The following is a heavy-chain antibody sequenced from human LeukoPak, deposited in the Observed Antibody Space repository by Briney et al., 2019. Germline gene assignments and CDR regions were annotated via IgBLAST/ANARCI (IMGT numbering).Heavy chain of an antibody. D-gene: IGHD2-2*02. CDR1: GYTFTTYY. V-gene: IGHV1-18*04. J-gene: IGHJ4*02. CDR3: ARSGALLPTIPDY. Sequence: ASVKVSCKASGYTFTTYYIHWVRQTPGQGLEWMGWISAYNGNTNYAQKLQGRVTMTTDTSTSTAYMELRSLRSDGTAVYYCARSGALLPTIPDYWGQGTLVTVSP. CDR2: ISAYNGNT.